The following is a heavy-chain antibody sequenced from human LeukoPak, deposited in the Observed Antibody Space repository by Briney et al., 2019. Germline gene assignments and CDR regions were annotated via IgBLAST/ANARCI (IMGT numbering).Heavy chain of an antibody. CDR2: IYYNGST. J-gene: IGHJ3*02. CDR1: GGSISSGGYS. CDR3: ASPSDYDAFDI. D-gene: IGHD6-25*01. V-gene: IGHV4-30-4*07. Sequence: PSETLSLTCAVSGGSISSGGYSWSWIRQPPGKGLEWIGYIYYNGSTYHNPSLKSRVTISVDTSKNQFSLKLSSVTAADTAVYYCASPSDYDAFDIWGQGTMVTVSS.